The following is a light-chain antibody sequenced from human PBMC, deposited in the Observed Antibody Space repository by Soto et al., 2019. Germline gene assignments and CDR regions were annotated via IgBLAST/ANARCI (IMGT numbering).Light chain of an antibody. Sequence: QSALTQPASMSGSPGQSITISCTGTSTDVGGYNYVSWYQQHLDKAPKLIIYEVNNRPSGVSDRFSGSKSDNTASLTISGLQAEDEADYYCSSFTTTTTVIFGGGTKVTVL. CDR2: EVN. J-gene: IGLJ2*01. CDR3: SSFTTTTTVI. CDR1: STDVGGYNY. V-gene: IGLV2-14*01.